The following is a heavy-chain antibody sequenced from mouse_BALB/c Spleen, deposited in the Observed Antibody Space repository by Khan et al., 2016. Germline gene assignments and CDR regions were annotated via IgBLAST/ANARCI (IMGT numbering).Heavy chain of an antibody. V-gene: IGHV1-87*01. CDR2: IYPGDGDT. D-gene: IGHD2-14*01. J-gene: IGHJ2*01. Sequence: QVQLQQSGAELARPGASVKLSCKASGYTFTSYWMQWVKQRPGQGLEWIGAIYPGDGDTRYTQKFKGKATLTADKSSSPAYMQLSSLASGDSAVYYCARGVPLDYWGQGTTLTVSS. CDR1: GYTFTSYW. CDR3: ARGVPLDY.